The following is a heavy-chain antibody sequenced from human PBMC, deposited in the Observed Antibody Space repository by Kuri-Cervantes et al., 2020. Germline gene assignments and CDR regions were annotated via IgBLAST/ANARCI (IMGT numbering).Heavy chain of an antibody. CDR3: ARQRGLWFGEDNWFDP. J-gene: IGHJ5*02. CDR1: GYSFASYW. Sequence: GGSLRLSCKGSGYSFASYWIGWVRQMPGKGLEWMGIIYPGDSDTRYSLSFQGQVTISADKSISTAYLQWSSLKASDTAMYYCARQRGLWFGEDNWFDPWGQGNLVTGAS. D-gene: IGHD3-10*01. CDR2: IYPGDSDT. V-gene: IGHV5-51*01.